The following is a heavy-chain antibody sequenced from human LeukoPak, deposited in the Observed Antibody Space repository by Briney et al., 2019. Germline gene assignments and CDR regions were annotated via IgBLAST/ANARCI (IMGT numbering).Heavy chain of an antibody. Sequence: PGGSLRLFCAASGFTFSRFWMSWVREAPGKGLEGVAYIKQDGSRKYYVHSVKGRFTISRDNAKNTLYLQMNSLRAEDTAVYYCARDLSSSSSALGYWGQGTLVTVSS. D-gene: IGHD6-6*01. CDR3: ARDLSSSSSALGY. CDR1: GFTFSRFW. V-gene: IGHV3-7*01. J-gene: IGHJ4*02. CDR2: IKQDGSRK.